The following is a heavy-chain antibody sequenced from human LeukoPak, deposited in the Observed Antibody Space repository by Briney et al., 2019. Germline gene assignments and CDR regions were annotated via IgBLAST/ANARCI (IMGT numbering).Heavy chain of an antibody. D-gene: IGHD3-16*01. Sequence: SETLSLTCTVSGXSISSYYWSWIRQPPGKGLEWIGYIYYSGSTNYNPSLKSRVTISVDTSKNQFSLKLSSVTAADTAVYYCARERWGAMDYWGQGILVTVSS. CDR2: IYYSGST. CDR1: GXSISSYY. V-gene: IGHV4-59*01. J-gene: IGHJ4*02. CDR3: ARERWGAMDY.